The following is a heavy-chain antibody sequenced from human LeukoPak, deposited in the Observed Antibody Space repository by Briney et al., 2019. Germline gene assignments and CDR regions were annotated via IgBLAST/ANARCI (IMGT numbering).Heavy chain of an antibody. CDR2: ISSSSSTI. CDR3: ARGLRYFDWFRNLNWFDP. Sequence: PGGSLRLSCAASGFTFSSYSMNWVRQAPGKGLEWVSYISSSSSTIYYADSVKGRFTISRDNSKNSLYLQMNSLRAEDTAVYYCARGLRYFDWFRNLNWFDPWGQGNLVTVSS. CDR1: GFTFSSYS. V-gene: IGHV3-48*01. D-gene: IGHD3-9*01. J-gene: IGHJ5*02.